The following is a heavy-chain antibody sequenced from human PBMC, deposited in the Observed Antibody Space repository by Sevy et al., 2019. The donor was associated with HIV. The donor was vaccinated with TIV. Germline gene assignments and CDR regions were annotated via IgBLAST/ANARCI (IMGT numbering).Heavy chain of an antibody. CDR3: ARASYCSGGRCYGMDV. Sequence: GGSLRLSCAASGFTFSSYGMHWVRQAPGKGLEWVAVIWYDGSNQYYAASVKGRFTISRDNPKDTLYLQMNSLRDEDTAVYYCARASYCSGGRCYGMDVWVQGTTVTVSS. J-gene: IGHJ6*02. D-gene: IGHD2-15*01. V-gene: IGHV3-33*01. CDR1: GFTFSSYG. CDR2: IWYDGSNQ.